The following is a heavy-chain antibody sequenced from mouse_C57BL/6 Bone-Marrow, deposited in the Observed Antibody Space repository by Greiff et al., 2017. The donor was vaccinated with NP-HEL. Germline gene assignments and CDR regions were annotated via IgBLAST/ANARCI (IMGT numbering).Heavy chain of an antibody. CDR1: GFNIKDDY. V-gene: IGHV14-4*01. CDR2: IDPENGDT. J-gene: IGHJ2*01. D-gene: IGHD1-1*01. Sequence: VQLKESGAELVRPGASVKLSCTASGFNIKDDYMHWVKQRPEQGLEWIGWIDPENGDTEYASKLQGQATITADTSSNTAYLQLSSLTSEDTAVYYCTSFITAALGDCWGRGTALTVSS. CDR3: TSFITAALGDC.